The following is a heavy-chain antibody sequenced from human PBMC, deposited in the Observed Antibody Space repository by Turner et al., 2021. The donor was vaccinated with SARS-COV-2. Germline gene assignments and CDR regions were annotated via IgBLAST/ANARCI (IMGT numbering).Heavy chain of an antibody. J-gene: IGHJ4*02. CDR2: INPSSGAT. D-gene: IGHD1-1*01. Sequence: QVQLVQSGNEVKSPGASVKVSCKASGYTFTGYQVHWVRQAPGQGLEWLGWINPSSGATDSAQKCQDRVTMTRTTSLNTAYLKLMRLTTDDTAVYYCARVLGPYKRAYFDYWGQGTLVTVSS. CDR1: GYTFTGYQ. V-gene: IGHV1-2*02. CDR3: ARVLGPYKRAYFDY.